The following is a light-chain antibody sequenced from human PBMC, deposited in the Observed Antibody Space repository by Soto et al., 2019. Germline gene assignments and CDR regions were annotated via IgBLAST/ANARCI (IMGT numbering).Light chain of an antibody. V-gene: IGKV3-20*01. CDR2: GAS. CDR1: QTVSSTY. J-gene: IGKJ2*01. CDR3: QQYGISPYT. Sequence: EIVLTQSPGTLSLSPGERATLSCRATQTVSSTYLASYQQKPGQAPRPLIYGASSRATGIPVRFSGSGSGTDFTLTISRLEPEDFAVYYCQQYGISPYTFGQGTKLEIK.